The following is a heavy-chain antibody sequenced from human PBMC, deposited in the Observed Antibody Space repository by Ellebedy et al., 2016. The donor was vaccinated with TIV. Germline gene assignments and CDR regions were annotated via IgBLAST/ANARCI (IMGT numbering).Heavy chain of an antibody. Sequence: GESLKISCAASGFTVSSNYMSWVRQAPGKGLEWVSVIYSGGSTYYADSVKGRFTISRDNSKNTLYLQMNSLRAEDTAVCYCASWASSSWYFFDYWGQGTLVTVSS. CDR2: IYSGGST. CDR1: GFTVSSNY. V-gene: IGHV3-53*01. J-gene: IGHJ4*02. CDR3: ASWASSSWYFFDY. D-gene: IGHD6-13*01.